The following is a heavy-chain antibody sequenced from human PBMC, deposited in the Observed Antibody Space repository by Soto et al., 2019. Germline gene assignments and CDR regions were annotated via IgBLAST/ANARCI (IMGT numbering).Heavy chain of an antibody. CDR3: ARSYRRYCSGGSCYSYYYYYMDV. CDR2: IYYSGST. V-gene: IGHV4-59*01. J-gene: IGHJ6*03. D-gene: IGHD2-15*01. Sequence: SATLSLTCTASGGSISSYYWSWIRQPPGKGLEWIGYIYYSGSTNYNPSLKSRVTISVDTSKNQFSLKLCSVTAADTAVYYCARSYRRYCSGGSCYSYYYYYMDVWGKGTTVTVSS. CDR1: GGSISSYY.